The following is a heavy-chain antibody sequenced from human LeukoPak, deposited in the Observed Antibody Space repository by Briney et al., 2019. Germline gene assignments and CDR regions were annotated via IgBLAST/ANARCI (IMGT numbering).Heavy chain of an antibody. CDR2: IKQDGSEK. D-gene: IGHD4-17*01. Sequence: PGGSLRLSCAASGFTFSSYWMSWVRQAPGKGLEWVANIKQDGSEKYYVDSVKGRFTISRDNAKNSLYLQMNSLRDEDTAVYYCARDRPSTVTTLYYFDYWGQGTLVTVSS. CDR1: GFTFSSYW. J-gene: IGHJ4*02. CDR3: ARDRPSTVTTLYYFDY. V-gene: IGHV3-7*01.